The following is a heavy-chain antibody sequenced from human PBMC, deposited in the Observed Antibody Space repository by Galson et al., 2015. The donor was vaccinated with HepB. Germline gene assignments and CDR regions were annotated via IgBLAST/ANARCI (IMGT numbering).Heavy chain of an antibody. Sequence: SLRLSCAASGSILSSYSMNWVRQAPGKGLEWVSSMSSSTNYIYYADSVKGRFTVSIDNAKNSLFLQMNSLRAEDTAVYYCAPNTPAAVMRASGMDVWGQGTAVTVSS. CDR2: MSSSTNYI. CDR1: GSILSSYS. V-gene: IGHV3-21*01. J-gene: IGHJ6*02. D-gene: IGHD2-2*01. CDR3: APNTPAAVMRASGMDV.